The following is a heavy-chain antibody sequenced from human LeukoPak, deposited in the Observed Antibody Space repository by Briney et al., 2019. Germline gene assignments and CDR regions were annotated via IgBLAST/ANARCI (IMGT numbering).Heavy chain of an antibody. CDR1: GGSISSYY. Sequence: SETLSLTCSVSGGSISSYYWSWIRQPPGKGLEWIGCIFYSGSTNYNPSLKSRVTISVDTSKNQFSLKLSSVTAADTAVYYCARVYYSNSYDYWYFDLWGRGTLVTVSS. CDR3: ARVYYSNSYDYWYFDL. CDR2: IFYSGST. V-gene: IGHV4-59*01. D-gene: IGHD6-13*01. J-gene: IGHJ2*01.